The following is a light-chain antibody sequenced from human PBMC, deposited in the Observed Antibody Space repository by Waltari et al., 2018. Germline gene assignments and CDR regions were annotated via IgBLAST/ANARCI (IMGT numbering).Light chain of an antibody. CDR1: SSDVGGYNS. V-gene: IGLV2-14*01. Sequence: QSALTQPASVSGSPGQSITLSCTGTSSDVGGYNSVPWYQHHPGKAPKLMIYEVSNRPSGVSNRFSGSKSGNTASLTISGLQAEDEAHYYCSSYTSSISWVFGGGTKLTVL. J-gene: IGLJ3*02. CDR2: EVS. CDR3: SSYTSSISWV.